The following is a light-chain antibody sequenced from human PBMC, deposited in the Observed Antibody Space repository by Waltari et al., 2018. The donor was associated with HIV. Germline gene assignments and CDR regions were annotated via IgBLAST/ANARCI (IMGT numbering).Light chain of an antibody. CDR2: GAS. V-gene: IGKV3-15*01. Sequence: EIVMTQSPATLSVSPGERATLSCRASQSVGSRLAWYLQEPDQAPRLLIYGASTRATGIPARFSGSRSGTEFTLTISSLQSEDFAIYFCQQYINWPLTFGQGTKVEIK. J-gene: IGKJ1*01. CDR3: QQYINWPLT. CDR1: QSVGSR.